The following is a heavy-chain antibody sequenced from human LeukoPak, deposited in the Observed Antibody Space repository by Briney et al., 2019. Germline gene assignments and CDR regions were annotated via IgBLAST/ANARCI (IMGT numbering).Heavy chain of an antibody. CDR2: ISGSGGST. CDR3: ATPPGPGYSRGWYYFDY. V-gene: IGHV3-23*01. J-gene: IGHJ4*02. D-gene: IGHD6-19*01. CDR1: GFIFSNYA. Sequence: PGGSLRLSCAASGFIFSNYAITWVRQAPGKGLEWVSAISGSGGSTYYADSVKGRFTISRDNSKNTVYVQTNSLRAEDTAVYYCATPPGPGYSRGWYYFDYWGQGTLVTVSS.